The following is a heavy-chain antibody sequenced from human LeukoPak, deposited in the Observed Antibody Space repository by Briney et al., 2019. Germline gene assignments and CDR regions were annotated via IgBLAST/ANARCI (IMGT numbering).Heavy chain of an antibody. CDR3: ARRATYYYDSSGYLNIDY. D-gene: IGHD3-22*01. CDR2: IYYSGST. V-gene: IGHV4-39*07. J-gene: IGHJ4*02. CDR1: GGSISSSSYY. Sequence: PSETLSLTCTVSGGSISSSSYYWGWIRQPPGKGLEWIGSIYYSGSTNYNPSLKSRVTISVDTSKNQFSLKLSSVTAADTAVYYCARRATYYYDSSGYLNIDYWGQGTLVTVSS.